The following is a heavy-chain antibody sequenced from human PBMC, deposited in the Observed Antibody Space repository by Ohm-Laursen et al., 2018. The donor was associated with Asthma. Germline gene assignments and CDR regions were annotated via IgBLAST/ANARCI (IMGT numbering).Heavy chain of an antibody. J-gene: IGHJ4*02. CDR1: GFTFSNAW. Sequence: SLRLSCTASGFTFSNAWMSWVRQAPGKGLEWVGRIKSKTDGGTTDYAAPVKGRFTISRDDSKNTLYLQMNSLKTEDTAVYYCTTDLASSYPPGYWGQGTLVTVSS. CDR3: TTDLASSYPPGY. CDR2: IKSKTDGGTT. V-gene: IGHV3-15*01. D-gene: IGHD6-13*01.